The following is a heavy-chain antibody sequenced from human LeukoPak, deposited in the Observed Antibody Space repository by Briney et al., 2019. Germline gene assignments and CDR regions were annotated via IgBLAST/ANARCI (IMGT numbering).Heavy chain of an antibody. Sequence: ASVKVSCKASGYTFTSYDINWVRQATGQGLEWMGWMNPNSGNTGYAQKLQGRVTITRDTSASTAYMELSSLRSEDTAVYYCAREALWFGHAFDIWGQGTMVTVSS. CDR1: GYTFTSYD. CDR2: MNPNSGNT. V-gene: IGHV1-8*01. J-gene: IGHJ3*02. D-gene: IGHD3-10*01. CDR3: AREALWFGHAFDI.